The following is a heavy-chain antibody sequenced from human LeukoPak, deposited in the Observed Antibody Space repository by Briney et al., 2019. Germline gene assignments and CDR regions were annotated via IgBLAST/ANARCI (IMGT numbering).Heavy chain of an antibody. V-gene: IGHV4-34*01. J-gene: IGHJ4*02. CDR1: GGSFSGYY. CDR2: INHSGST. CDR3: ARHTGYFDY. Sequence: SETLSLTCAVYGGSFSGYYWSWIRQPPGKGLEWIGEINHSGSTNYNPSLKSRVTISVDTSKNQFSLKLSSVTAADTAVYYCARHTGYFDYWGQGTLVTVSS. D-gene: IGHD4-17*01.